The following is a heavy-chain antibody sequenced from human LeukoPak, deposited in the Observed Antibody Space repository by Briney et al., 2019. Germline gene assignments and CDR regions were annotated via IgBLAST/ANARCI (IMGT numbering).Heavy chain of an antibody. D-gene: IGHD3-3*01. V-gene: IGHV1-8*01. CDR3: ARGRLDDFWSGYLDGMDV. CDR2: MNPNSGNT. CDR1: GYTFTSYD. Sequence: ASVKVSCKPSGYTFTSYDINWVRQATGQGLEWMGWMNPNSGNTGYAQKFQGRVTMTRNTSISTAYMELSSLRSEDTAVYYCARGRLDDFWSGYLDGMDVWGQGTTVTVSS. J-gene: IGHJ6*02.